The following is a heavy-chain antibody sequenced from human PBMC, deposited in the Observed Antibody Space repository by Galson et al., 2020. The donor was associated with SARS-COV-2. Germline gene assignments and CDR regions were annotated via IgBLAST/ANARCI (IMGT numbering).Heavy chain of an antibody. V-gene: IGHV5-51*01. CDR2: IYPEDSDT. CDR3: AVTGILVRGPRGYFYL. J-gene: IGHJ2*01. Sequence: GEPLKISCQGSGYTFTHYWIAWVRQMPGKSLEWMGIIYPEDSDTRYSPSFEGQVTISADKSISTAYLQRSSLKASDTAMYYCAVTGILVRGPRGYFYLWGRGTLVTVSS. D-gene: IGHD3-10*01. CDR1: GYTFTHYW.